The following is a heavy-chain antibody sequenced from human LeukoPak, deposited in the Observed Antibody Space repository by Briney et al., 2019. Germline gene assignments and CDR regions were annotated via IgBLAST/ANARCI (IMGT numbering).Heavy chain of an antibody. V-gene: IGHV4-34*01. Sequence: SETLSLTCAVYGGSFSGYYWSWIRQPPGKGLEWIGEINHSGSTNYNPSLKSRVTISVDTSKNQFSLKLSSVTAADTAVYYCARDGITIFGVGPWDQGTLVTVSS. CDR2: INHSGST. CDR1: GGSFSGYY. D-gene: IGHD3-3*01. CDR3: ARDGITIFGVGP. J-gene: IGHJ5*02.